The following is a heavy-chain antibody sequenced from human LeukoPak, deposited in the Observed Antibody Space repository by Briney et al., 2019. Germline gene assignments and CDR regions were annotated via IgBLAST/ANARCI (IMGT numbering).Heavy chain of an antibody. V-gene: IGHV3-23*01. CDR3: VRSLDY. CDR2: ISGSGGST. CDR1: GFTFSSYA. J-gene: IGHJ4*02. Sequence: GGSLRLSCAASGFTFSSYAMSWVRQAPGKGLEWVSAISGSGGSTYYADSVKGRFTISRDNSKNTVYLQMNRLRVEDTALYYCVRSLDYWGQGTLVTVSS.